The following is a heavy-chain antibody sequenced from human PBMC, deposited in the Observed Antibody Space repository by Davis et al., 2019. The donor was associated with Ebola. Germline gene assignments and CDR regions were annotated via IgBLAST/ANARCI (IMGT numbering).Heavy chain of an antibody. D-gene: IGHD4-11*01. CDR2: IRSKAYRGTT. CDR1: GFTFGDYA. V-gene: IGHV3-49*04. Sequence: GGSLRLSCTASGFTFGDYAMTWVRQAPGKGLEWVGFIRSKAYRGTTEYAASVKGRFTISRDDSKSIAYLQMNSLKTEDTAVYYCARVDRVYSNYPLDYGMDVWGQGTTVTVSS. CDR3: ARVDRVYSNYPLDYGMDV. J-gene: IGHJ6*02.